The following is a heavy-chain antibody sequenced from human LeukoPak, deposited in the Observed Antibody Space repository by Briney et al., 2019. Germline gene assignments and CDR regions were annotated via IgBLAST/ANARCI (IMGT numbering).Heavy chain of an antibody. CDR2: ISSSGNTV. J-gene: IGHJ4*02. V-gene: IGHV3-48*03. CDR3: ARALRITMIGDY. CDR1: GFTFSSYE. D-gene: IGHD3-22*01. Sequence: GGSLRLSCAASGFTFSSYEMNWVRQAPGKGLEWVSYISSSGNTVHYADSVKGRFTISRDNAKNSLYLQMTSLRAEDTAVYYCARALRITMIGDYWGQGTLVTVSS.